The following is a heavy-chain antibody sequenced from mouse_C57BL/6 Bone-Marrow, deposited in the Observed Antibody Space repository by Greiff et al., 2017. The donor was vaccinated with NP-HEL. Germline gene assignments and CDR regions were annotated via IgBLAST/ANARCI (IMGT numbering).Heavy chain of an antibody. CDR3: ARSTYYSNYAMDY. CDR2: INPSSGYT. Sequence: QVQLKESGAELAKPGASVKLSCKASGYTFTSYWMHWVKQRPGQGLEWIGYINPSSGYTKYNQKFKDKATLTADKSSSTAYMQLSSLTYEDSAVYYCARSTYYSNYAMDYWGQGTSVTVSS. CDR1: GYTFTSYW. J-gene: IGHJ4*01. D-gene: IGHD2-5*01. V-gene: IGHV1-7*01.